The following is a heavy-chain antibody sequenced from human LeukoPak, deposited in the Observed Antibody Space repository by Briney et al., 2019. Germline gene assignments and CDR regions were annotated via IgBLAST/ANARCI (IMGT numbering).Heavy chain of an antibody. J-gene: IGHJ6*03. V-gene: IGHV4-61*02. D-gene: IGHD3-10*01. CDR2: IYTSGST. CDR3: ARRGSGLLWFGELLSLTSLKNYYYYYMDV. CDR1: GGSISSGSYY. Sequence: SQTLSLTCTVSGGSISSGSYYWSWIRQPAGKGLEWIGRIYTSGSTNYNPSLKSRVTISVDTSKNQFSLKLSSVTAADTAVYYCARRGSGLLWFGELLSLTSLKNYYYYYMDVWGKGTTVTISS.